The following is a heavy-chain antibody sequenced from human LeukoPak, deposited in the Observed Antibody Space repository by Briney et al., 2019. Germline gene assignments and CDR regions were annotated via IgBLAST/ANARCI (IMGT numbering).Heavy chain of an antibody. D-gene: IGHD1-20*01. V-gene: IGHV4-59*01. CDR3: ARDLGITGTDYYYYMDV. J-gene: IGHJ6*03. CDR1: GGSISSCY. CDR2: IYYSGST. Sequence: SETLSLTCTVSGGSISSCYWSWIRQPPGKGLEWIGYIYYSGSTNYNPSLKSRVTISVDTSKNKFSLKLSSVTAADTAVYYCARDLGITGTDYYYYMDVWGKGTTVTVSS.